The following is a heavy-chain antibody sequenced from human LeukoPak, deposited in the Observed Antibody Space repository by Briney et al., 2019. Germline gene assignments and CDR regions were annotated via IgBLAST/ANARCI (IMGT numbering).Heavy chain of an antibody. Sequence: GGSLRLSCAASGFTFSSYSMNWVRQAPGKGLEWVSSISSSSSYIYYADSMKGRFTISRDNSKNTLYLQMNSLRAEDTAVYYCAEDQGYYGSGSYKEYFQHWGQGTLVTVSS. V-gene: IGHV3-21*04. CDR3: AEDQGYYGSGSYKEYFQH. D-gene: IGHD3-10*01. J-gene: IGHJ1*01. CDR2: ISSSSSYI. CDR1: GFTFSSYS.